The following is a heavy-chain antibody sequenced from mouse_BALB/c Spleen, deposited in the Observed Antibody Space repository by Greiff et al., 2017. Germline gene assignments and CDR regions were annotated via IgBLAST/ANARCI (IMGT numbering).Heavy chain of an antibody. V-gene: IGHV3-2*02. CDR1: GYSITSYYA. CDR3: ASITTSKYFDV. D-gene: IGHD1-1*01. CDR2: ISYSGST. J-gene: IGHJ1*01. Sequence: EVQLQESGPGLVKPSQSLSLTCTVTGYSITSYYAWNWIRQFPGNKLEWMGYISYSGSTSYNPSLKSRISITRDTSKIQFFLQLNSVTTEDTATYHCASITTSKYFDVWGAGTTVTVSS.